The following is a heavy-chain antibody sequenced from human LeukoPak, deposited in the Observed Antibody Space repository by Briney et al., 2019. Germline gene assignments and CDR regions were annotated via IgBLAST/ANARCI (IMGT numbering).Heavy chain of an antibody. CDR3: ARAILGYCSSTSCYGAFDI. V-gene: IGHV1-8*01. Sequence: ASVKVSCKASGYTFTSYDINWVRQATGQGLEWMGWMNPNSGNTGYAQKFQGRVTMTRNTSISTAYMELSSLRSEDTAVYYCARAILGYCSSTSCYGAFDIWGQGTMVTVSS. D-gene: IGHD2-2*01. CDR1: GYTFTSYD. J-gene: IGHJ3*02. CDR2: MNPNSGNT.